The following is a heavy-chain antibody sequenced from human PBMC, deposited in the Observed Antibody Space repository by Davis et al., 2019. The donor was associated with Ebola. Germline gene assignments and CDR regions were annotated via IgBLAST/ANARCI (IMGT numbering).Heavy chain of an antibody. Sequence: GESLKISCAASGFTFSSYAMSWVRQPPGTGLEWVSAISGGGGSTYYADSVKGRFTISRDNSKNTLYLQMNGLRAEDTAVYYCAKRRTTIEYWGQGTLVTVSS. D-gene: IGHD4-11*01. CDR1: GFTFSSYA. J-gene: IGHJ4*02. CDR3: AKRRTTIEY. CDR2: ISGGGGST. V-gene: IGHV3-23*01.